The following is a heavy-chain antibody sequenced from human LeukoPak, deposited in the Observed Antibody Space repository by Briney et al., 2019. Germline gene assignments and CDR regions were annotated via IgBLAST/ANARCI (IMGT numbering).Heavy chain of an antibody. J-gene: IGHJ4*02. CDR2: IYSGGTT. CDR3: ARDRGYSSSWYSPFDY. Sequence: GGSLRLSCAASGFTVSSNYMSWVRQAPGKGLEWVSVIYSGGTTYYADSVKGRFTISRDNSKNTLYLLMNSLRVEDTAVYYCARDRGYSSSWYSPFDYWGQGTLVTVSS. D-gene: IGHD6-13*01. V-gene: IGHV3-66*01. CDR1: GFTVSSNY.